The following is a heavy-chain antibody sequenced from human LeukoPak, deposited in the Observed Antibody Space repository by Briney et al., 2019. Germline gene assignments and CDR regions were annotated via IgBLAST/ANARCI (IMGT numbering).Heavy chain of an antibody. J-gene: IGHJ6*03. CDR3: ARGYWSGELYYYYYMDV. CDR1: GYTFTGYY. CDR2: INPNSGGT. Sequence: GASVKVSCKASGYTFTGYYMHWVRQAPGQGLEWMGWINPNSGGTNYAQKFQGRVTMTRDTSISTVYMELSSLRSEDTAVYYCARGYWSGELYYYYYMDVWGKGTTVTVSS. V-gene: IGHV1-2*02. D-gene: IGHD3-10*01.